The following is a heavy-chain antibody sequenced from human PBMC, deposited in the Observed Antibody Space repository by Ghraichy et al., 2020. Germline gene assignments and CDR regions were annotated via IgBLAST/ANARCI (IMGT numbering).Heavy chain of an antibody. V-gene: IGHV4-61*02. CDR2: IYTSGST. Sequence: SETLSLTCTVSGGSISSGSYYWSWIRQPAGKGLEWIGRIYTSGSTNYNPSLKSRVTISVDTSTNQFSLKLGVVTAAETAVYYCARDRIVVVPAAPDYYYYMDVWGKGTTVTVSS. J-gene: IGHJ6*03. CDR1: GGSISSGSYY. CDR3: ARDRIVVVPAAPDYYYYMDV. D-gene: IGHD2-2*01.